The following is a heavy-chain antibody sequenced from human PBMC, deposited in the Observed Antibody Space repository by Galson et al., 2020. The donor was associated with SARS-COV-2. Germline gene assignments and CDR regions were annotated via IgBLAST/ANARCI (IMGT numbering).Heavy chain of an antibody. CDR2: IDGSGGTS. CDR1: GFTFNAYA. J-gene: IGHJ6*03. D-gene: IGHD1-26*01. Sequence: GGSLRLSCAASGFTFNAYAMNWVRQAPGKGLEWVSAIDGSGGTSDYADSVKGRFTISRDNSKNTVFLEMNNLRAEDTAVYFCAKGSVDGSYVIYYYSMDVWGKGTTVTVSS. CDR3: AKGSVDGSYVIYYYSMDV. V-gene: IGHV3-23*01.